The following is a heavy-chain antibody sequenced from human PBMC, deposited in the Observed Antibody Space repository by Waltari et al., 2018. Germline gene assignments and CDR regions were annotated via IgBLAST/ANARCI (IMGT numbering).Heavy chain of an antibody. J-gene: IGHJ4*02. CDR2: ISGSGGST. V-gene: IGHV3-23*01. CDR3: AKGNSSGWYNFDY. D-gene: IGHD6-19*01. CDR1: GFTFSSYA. Sequence: EVKLLESGGGLAQPGGSLRLSCAASGFTFSSYAMSWVRQAPGKGLGWVAVISGSGGSTYYAYSVKGRFTMSRDKSKNALYLQMNSMTAEDTAVYYCAKGNSSGWYNFDYWGQGTLVTVSS.